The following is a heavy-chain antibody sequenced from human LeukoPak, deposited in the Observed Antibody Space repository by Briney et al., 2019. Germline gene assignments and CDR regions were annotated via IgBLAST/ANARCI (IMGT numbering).Heavy chain of an antibody. D-gene: IGHD2-15*01. Sequence: GGSLRLSCAASGFSLSAYDMQWARQAPGKGLEWVSGTSRRGPTYYTDSVKGRFTISRDNSKNILYLQMDSLRADDTAVYYCAQGGYFAFDMWGQGKMVTVSS. CDR1: GFSLSAYD. CDR3: AQGGYFAFDM. CDR2: TSRRGPT. J-gene: IGHJ3*02. V-gene: IGHV3-23*01.